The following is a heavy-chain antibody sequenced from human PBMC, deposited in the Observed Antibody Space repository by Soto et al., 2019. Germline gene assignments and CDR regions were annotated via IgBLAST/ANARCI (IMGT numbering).Heavy chain of an antibody. V-gene: IGHV3-74*01. CDR3: ARDLGTTVTTNYYYGMDV. Sequence: PGGSLRLSXAASGFTFSSYWMHWVRQAPGKGLVWVSRINSDGSSTSYADSVKGRFTISRDNAKNTLYLQMNSLRAEDTAVYYCARDLGTTVTTNYYYGMDVWGQGTTVTVSS. D-gene: IGHD4-17*01. CDR2: INSDGSST. CDR1: GFTFSSYW. J-gene: IGHJ6*02.